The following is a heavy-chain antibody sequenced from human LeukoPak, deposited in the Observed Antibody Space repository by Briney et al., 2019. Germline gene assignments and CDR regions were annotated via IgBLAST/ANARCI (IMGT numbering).Heavy chain of an antibody. CDR3: ARIGYSYGWTFDY. CDR2: INHSGST. V-gene: IGHV4-34*01. D-gene: IGHD5-18*01. Sequence: PSETLSLTCAVYGGPFSGYYWSWIRQPPGKGLEWIGEINHSGSTNYNPSLKSRVTISVDTSKNQFSLKLSSVTAADTAVYYCARIGYSYGWTFDYWGQGTLVTVSS. J-gene: IGHJ4*02. CDR1: GGPFSGYY.